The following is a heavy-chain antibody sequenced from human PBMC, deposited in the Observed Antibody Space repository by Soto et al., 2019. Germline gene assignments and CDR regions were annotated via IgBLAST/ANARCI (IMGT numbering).Heavy chain of an antibody. CDR3: AKGGGEYYYDSRTF. CDR2: ISYDGSNK. J-gene: IGHJ4*02. Sequence: PGGSLRLSCAASGFTFSSYAMHWVRQAPGKGLEWVAVISYDGSNKYYADSVKGRFTISRDNSKNTLYLQMNSLRAEDTAVYYCAKGGGEYYYDSRTFWGQGT. CDR1: GFTFSSYA. D-gene: IGHD3-22*01. V-gene: IGHV3-30-3*01.